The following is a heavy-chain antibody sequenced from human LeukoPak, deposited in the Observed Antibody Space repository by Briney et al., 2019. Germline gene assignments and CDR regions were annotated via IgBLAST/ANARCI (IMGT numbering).Heavy chain of an antibody. CDR3: ARARGDFHYFDS. V-gene: IGHV4-59*01. Sequence: SETLSLTCTVSGASICSYYWSWIRQPPGKGLEWIGYVYDSGKTNYNPSLKSRVTISMDTSKNQFSLNLRSVTAADTAVYYCARARGDFHYFDSWGQGTLVTVSS. CDR1: GASICSYY. D-gene: IGHD2-21*02. J-gene: IGHJ4*02. CDR2: VYDSGKT.